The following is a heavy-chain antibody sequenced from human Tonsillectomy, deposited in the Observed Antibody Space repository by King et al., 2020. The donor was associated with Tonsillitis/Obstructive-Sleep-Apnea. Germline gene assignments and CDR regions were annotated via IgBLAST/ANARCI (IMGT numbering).Heavy chain of an antibody. CDR2: IKSKTDGGTA. D-gene: IGHD1-14*01. CDR1: GFTFSNAW. Sequence: VQLVESGGGLLKPGGSLRLSCVVSGFTFSNAWMSWVRQAPGKGLEWVGRIKSKTDGGTADYAAPVKGRFTISRDDSKNTLYLQMNSLKTEDTAMYYCTGRNQFDYWGQGTLVTVSS. J-gene: IGHJ4*02. V-gene: IGHV3-15*01. CDR3: TGRNQFDY.